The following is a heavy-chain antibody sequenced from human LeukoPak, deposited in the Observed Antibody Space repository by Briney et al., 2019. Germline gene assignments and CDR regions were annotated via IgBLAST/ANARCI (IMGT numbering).Heavy chain of an antibody. Sequence: SETLSLTCTVSGDSISNGGYYWSWIRQHPGKGLEWIGYIYYSGSTYYNPSLKSRVTISVDTSKNQFSLKLSSVTAADTAVYYCARTHDYGDFYYFDYRGQGTLVTVSS. J-gene: IGHJ4*02. CDR2: IYYSGST. CDR1: GDSISNGGYY. V-gene: IGHV4-31*03. D-gene: IGHD4-17*01. CDR3: ARTHDYGDFYYFDY.